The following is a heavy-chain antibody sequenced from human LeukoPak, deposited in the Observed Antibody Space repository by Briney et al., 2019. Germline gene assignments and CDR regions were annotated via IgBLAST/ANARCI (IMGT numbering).Heavy chain of an antibody. J-gene: IGHJ6*03. V-gene: IGHV3-53*01. D-gene: IGHD2/OR15-2a*01. CDR1: GFTVSSNY. CDR2: IYSGGST. Sequence: PGGSLRLSCAASGFTVSSNYMSWVRQAPGKGLEWVSVIYSGGSTYYADSVKGRFTISRDNTKNSLYLQLNGLRLEDTAVYYCARCGTTCQKYHYYMDVWGKGTTVTVSS. CDR3: ARCGTTCQKYHYYMDV.